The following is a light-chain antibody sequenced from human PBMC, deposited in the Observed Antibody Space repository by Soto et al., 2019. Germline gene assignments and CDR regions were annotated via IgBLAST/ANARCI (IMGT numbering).Light chain of an antibody. V-gene: IGKV3-20*01. Sequence: EIVLTQSPGTLSLSPGERATLSCRASQSVSSSYLAWYQHKPGQAPRLLIYGASSRATGIPDRFSGSGSGTDFTLTISRLEPEDFAVYYCQQYGSSPLYTFGQGTKREIK. CDR2: GAS. J-gene: IGKJ2*01. CDR3: QQYGSSPLYT. CDR1: QSVSSSY.